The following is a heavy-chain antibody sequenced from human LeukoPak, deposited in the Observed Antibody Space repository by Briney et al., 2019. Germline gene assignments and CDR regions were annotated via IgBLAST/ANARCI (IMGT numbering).Heavy chain of an antibody. Sequence: SETLSLACTVSGGSISSSSYYWGWIRQPPGKGLEWIGSIYYSGSTYYNPSLKSRVTISVDTSKNQFSLKLSSVTAADTAVYYCARRPYDILTGYGYWGQGTLVTVSS. CDR1: GGSISSSSYY. CDR2: IYYSGST. D-gene: IGHD3-9*01. V-gene: IGHV4-39*01. J-gene: IGHJ4*02. CDR3: ARRPYDILTGYGY.